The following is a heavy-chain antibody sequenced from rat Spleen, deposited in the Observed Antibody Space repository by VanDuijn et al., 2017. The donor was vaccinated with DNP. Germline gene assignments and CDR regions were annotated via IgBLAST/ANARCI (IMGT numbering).Heavy chain of an antibody. CDR2: IIYDGSRT. Sequence: EVQLVESGGGLVQPGRSLKLSCAASGLTFSDCNMAWVRQAPKKGLEWVATIIYDGSRTYYRNSVKGRFTISRDNAKSTLYLQMDSLRSEDTATYYCTTFEGRDAWGQGTSVTVSS. D-gene: IGHD1-11*01. J-gene: IGHJ4*01. V-gene: IGHV5S10*01. CDR1: GLTFSDCN. CDR3: TTFEGRDA.